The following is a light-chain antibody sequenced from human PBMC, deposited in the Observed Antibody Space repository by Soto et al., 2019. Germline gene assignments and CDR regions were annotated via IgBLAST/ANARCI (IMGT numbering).Light chain of an antibody. CDR1: QSLVSGIGNTY. J-gene: IGKJ5*01. Sequence: DVVMTQSPPSLPVSLGQAASISCRSSQSLVSGIGNTYLSWLHQRPGQSPRRLIYKVSSRDSGVPDRFSGSGSGTEFTLTISSLQSEDFAVYYCQQYNDWPPITFGQGTRLEIK. V-gene: IGKV2-30*01. CDR3: QQYNDWPPIT. CDR2: KVS.